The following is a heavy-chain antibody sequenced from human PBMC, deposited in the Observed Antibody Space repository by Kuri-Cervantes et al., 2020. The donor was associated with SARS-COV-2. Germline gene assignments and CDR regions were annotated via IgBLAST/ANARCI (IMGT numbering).Heavy chain of an antibody. CDR2: ISSSSSYI. Sequence: GESLKISCTASGFTFGDYAMSWVRQAPGKGLEWVSSISSSSSYIYYADSVKGRFTISRDNAKNSLYLQMNSLRAEDTAVYYCARRTARGGAFDIWGQGTMVTVSS. D-gene: IGHD6-6*01. CDR3: ARRTARGGAFDI. J-gene: IGHJ3*02. CDR1: GFTFGDYA. V-gene: IGHV3-21*01.